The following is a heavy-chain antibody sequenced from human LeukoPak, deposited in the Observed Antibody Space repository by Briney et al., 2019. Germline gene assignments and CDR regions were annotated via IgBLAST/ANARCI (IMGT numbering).Heavy chain of an antibody. CDR3: ARGSSTSEEGGYYYYGMDV. Sequence: GGSLRLSCAASGFTFSSYDMHWVRQATGKGLEWVSAIGTAGDPYYPGSVKGRFTISRENAKNSLYPQMNSLRAGDTAVYYCARGSSTSEEGGYYYYGMDVWGKGTTVTVSS. CDR2: IGTAGDP. J-gene: IGHJ6*04. D-gene: IGHD2-2*01. V-gene: IGHV3-13*05. CDR1: GFTFSSYD.